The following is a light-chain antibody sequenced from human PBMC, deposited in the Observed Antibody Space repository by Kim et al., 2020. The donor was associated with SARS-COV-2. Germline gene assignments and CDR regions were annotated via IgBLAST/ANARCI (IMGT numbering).Light chain of an antibody. CDR2: ETS. CDR1: QNIGGF. J-gene: IGKJ1*01. Sequence: DIQMTQSPSTLSASVGDRVTITCRAGQNIGGFLAWYQQKPGKAPNLLIYETSVLETGVPLRFSGSASGTEFTLTITSLQPDDFATYYCQQYNSFWTFGPGTKVDIK. CDR3: QQYNSFWT. V-gene: IGKV1-5*03.